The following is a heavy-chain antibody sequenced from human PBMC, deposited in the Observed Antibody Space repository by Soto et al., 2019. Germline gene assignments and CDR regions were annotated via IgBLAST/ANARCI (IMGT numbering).Heavy chain of an antibody. V-gene: IGHV1-3*01. CDR1: GYTFTSYA. J-gene: IGHJ4*02. CDR2: TNAGNGNT. Sequence: ASVKVSCKASGYTFTSYAMHWVRQAPGQRLEWMGWTNAGNGNTKYSQKFQGRVTITRDTSASTAYMELSSLRSEDTAVYYCARDLNTYYDFWSGYLGAFDYWGQGXLVTVSS. D-gene: IGHD3-3*01. CDR3: ARDLNTYYDFWSGYLGAFDY.